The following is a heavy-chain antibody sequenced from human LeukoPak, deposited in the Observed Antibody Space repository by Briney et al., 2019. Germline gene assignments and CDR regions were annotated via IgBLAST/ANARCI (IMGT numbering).Heavy chain of an antibody. J-gene: IGHJ4*02. CDR2: IYTSGST. Sequence: SETLSLTCTVSGGSISSGSYYWSWIRQPAGKGLEWIGRIYTSGSTNYNPSLKSRVTISLDTSKSQFSLKLSSVTAADTAVYYCANSIDFDYGDYYFDYWGQGALVTISS. D-gene: IGHD4-17*01. CDR3: ANSIDFDYGDYYFDY. V-gene: IGHV4-61*02. CDR1: GGSISSGSYY.